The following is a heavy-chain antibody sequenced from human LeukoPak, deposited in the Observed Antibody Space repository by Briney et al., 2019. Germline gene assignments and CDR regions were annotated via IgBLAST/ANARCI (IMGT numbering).Heavy chain of an antibody. CDR1: GFTFSDSY. V-gene: IGHV3-72*01. Sequence: GGSLRLSCAASGFTFSDSYMDWVRQAPGKGLEWVGRIRNKANRYTTSYAASVKGRFTISRDDSKSLLYLQMNGLKTEDTALYYCIPPLGNPSLVVVLVWGQGTLVTVSS. CDR3: IPPLGNPSLVVVLV. J-gene: IGHJ4*02. D-gene: IGHD3-22*01. CDR2: IRNKANRYTT.